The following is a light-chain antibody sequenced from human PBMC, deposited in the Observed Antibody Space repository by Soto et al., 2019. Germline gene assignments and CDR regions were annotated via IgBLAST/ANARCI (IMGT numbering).Light chain of an antibody. CDR1: QSVDSN. Sequence: EIVMTQSPGTLSLSTGEGATLSCRASQSVDSNLAWYQQKPGQAPRLLFYGASTRPTGIPDRLSGSGSGTEFTLTISSLQSEDFAVYFCQQYDSWPLTFGGGTKVDIK. V-gene: IGKV3D-15*01. CDR2: GAS. J-gene: IGKJ4*01. CDR3: QQYDSWPLT.